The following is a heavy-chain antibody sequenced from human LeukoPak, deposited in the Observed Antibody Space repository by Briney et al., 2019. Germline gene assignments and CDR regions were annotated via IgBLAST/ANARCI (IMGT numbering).Heavy chain of an antibody. CDR1: GFTFRNYW. V-gene: IGHV3-7*05. D-gene: IGHD3-10*01. CDR2: IKPDGSEK. Sequence: GGSLRLSCVASGFTFRNYWMTWVRQAPGKGLGWVANIKPDGSEKYYVDSVRGRFTISRDNAKDSLYLQMNRLRAEDTAVYYCVRGSSGNVVRGVAWAWFDPWGQGTLVTVSS. CDR3: VRGSSGNVVRGVAWAWFDP. J-gene: IGHJ5*02.